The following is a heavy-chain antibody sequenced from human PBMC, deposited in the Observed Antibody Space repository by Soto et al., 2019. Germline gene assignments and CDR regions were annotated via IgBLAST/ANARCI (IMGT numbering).Heavy chain of an antibody. Sequence: QVQLQESGPGLVKPSGTLSLVCAVFGASISDDNWWSWVRQPPGKGLEWIGEIYRSGTTNYNSSLESRVTISMDKSRNQISLKLSSVAAADSAIYYCARHVGVPGTRGFDYWGQGTLVTVSS. D-gene: IGHD6-19*01. CDR1: GASISDDNW. J-gene: IGHJ4*02. CDR3: ARHVGVPGTRGFDY. CDR2: IYRSGTT. V-gene: IGHV4-4*02.